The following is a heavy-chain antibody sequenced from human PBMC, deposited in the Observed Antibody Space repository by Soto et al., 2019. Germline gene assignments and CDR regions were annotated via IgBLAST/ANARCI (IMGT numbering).Heavy chain of an antibody. CDR2: IKQDGSEK. V-gene: IGHV3-7*05. J-gene: IGHJ1*01. CDR3: ARDRRRADGEEWLPSPGYFQH. D-gene: IGHD5-12*01. Sequence: EVQLVESGGGLVQPGGSLRLSCAASGFTFSSYWMSWVRQAPGKGLEWVANIKQDGSEKYYVDSVKGRFTISRDNAKTSLYLQMNSLRAGDTAVYYCARDRRRADGEEWLPSPGYFQHWGQGTVVTVSS. CDR1: GFTFSSYW.